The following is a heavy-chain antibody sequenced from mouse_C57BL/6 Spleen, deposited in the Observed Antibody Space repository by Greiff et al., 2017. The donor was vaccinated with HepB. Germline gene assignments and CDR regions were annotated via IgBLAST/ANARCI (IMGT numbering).Heavy chain of an antibody. V-gene: IGHV5-16*01. J-gene: IGHJ1*03. D-gene: IGHD1-1*01. CDR2: INYDGSST. Sequence: EVKLVESEGGLVQPGSSMKLSCTASGFTFSDYYMAWVRQVPEKGLEWVANINYDGSSTYYLDSLKSRFIISRDNAKNILYLQMSSLKSEDTSTYYCARGSYYYGSSYGWYFDVWGTGTTVTVSS. CDR1: GFTFSDYY. CDR3: ARGSYYYGSSYGWYFDV.